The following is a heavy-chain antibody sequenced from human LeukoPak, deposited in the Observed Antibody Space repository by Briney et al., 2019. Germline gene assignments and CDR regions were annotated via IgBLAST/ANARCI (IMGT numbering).Heavy chain of an antibody. V-gene: IGHV1-2*02. CDR1: GYTFTGYY. CDR2: INPNSGGT. CDR3: ARDSWELLLHGAFDI. D-gene: IGHD1-26*01. Sequence: ASVKVSCKASGYTFTGYYMHWVRQAPGQGLEWMGWINPNSGGTNYAQKFQGRVTMTRDTSISTAYMELSRLRSDDTAVYYCARDSWELLLHGAFDIWGQGTMVTVSS. J-gene: IGHJ3*02.